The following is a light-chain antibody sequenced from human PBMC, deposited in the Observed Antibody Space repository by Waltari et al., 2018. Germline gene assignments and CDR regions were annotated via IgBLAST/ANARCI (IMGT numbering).Light chain of an antibody. CDR2: RNN. Sequence: QSVLTQPPSASGTPGQRATISCSGRSSNIGQGYVSWYQHLPGTAPRLLIYRNNLRPSGVPDRFSGSKSGTSASLAISGLRSEDEADYYCAAWGDSLSTPFGTGTKVTVL. CDR3: AAWGDSLSTP. J-gene: IGLJ1*01. V-gene: IGLV1-47*01. CDR1: SSNIGQGY.